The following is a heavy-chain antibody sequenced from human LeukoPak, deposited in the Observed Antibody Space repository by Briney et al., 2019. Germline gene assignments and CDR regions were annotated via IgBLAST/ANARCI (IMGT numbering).Heavy chain of an antibody. CDR2: IRYDGSNK. Sequence: GGSLRLSCAASGFTFSSYGMHWVRQAPGKGLEWVAFIRYDGSNKYYADSVKGRFTISRDNSKNTLYLQMNSLRAEDTAVYYCAKDLLQSVGALDYWGQGTLVTVSS. J-gene: IGHJ4*02. CDR1: GFTFSSYG. D-gene: IGHD1-26*01. V-gene: IGHV3-30*02. CDR3: AKDLLQSVGALDY.